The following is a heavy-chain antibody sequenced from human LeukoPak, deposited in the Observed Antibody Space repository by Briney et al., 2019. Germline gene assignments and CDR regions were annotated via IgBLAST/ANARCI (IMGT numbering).Heavy chain of an antibody. D-gene: IGHD3-22*01. CDR2: IWYDGSYK. CDR3: ARDPTAYYDSSGYYLNTIDY. V-gene: IGHV3-33*08. Sequence: GGSLRLSCAASGFTFSSHNMNWVRQAPGKGLEWVAVIWYDGSYKYYADSVEGRFTISRDNSKNTLYLQMNSLRAEDTAVYYCARDPTAYYDSSGYYLNTIDYWGQGTLVTVSS. J-gene: IGHJ4*02. CDR1: GFTFSSHN.